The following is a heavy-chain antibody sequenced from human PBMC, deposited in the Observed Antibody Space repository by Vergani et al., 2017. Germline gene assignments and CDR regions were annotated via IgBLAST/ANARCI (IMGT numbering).Heavy chain of an antibody. CDR2: IIPILGTA. CDR1: GGTFSSYA. V-gene: IGHV1-69*09. J-gene: IGHJ6*03. Sequence: QVQLVQSGAEVKKPGSSVKVSCKASGGTFSSYAISWVRQAHGQGLEWMGRIIPILGTANYAQKFQGRVTITRDTSASTAYMELSSLRSEDTAVYYWARDTSYGGNYYYYYMDVWGKGTTVTVSS. CDR3: ARDTSYGGNYYYYYMDV. D-gene: IGHD4-23*01.